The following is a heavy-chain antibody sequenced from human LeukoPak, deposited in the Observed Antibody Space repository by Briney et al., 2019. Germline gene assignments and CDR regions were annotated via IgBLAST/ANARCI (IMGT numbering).Heavy chain of an antibody. CDR2: IYHSGST. Sequence: SETLSLTCAVSGGSISSSNWWSWVRQPPGKGLEWIGEIYHSGSTNYNPSLKSRVTISVDKSKNQFSLKLGSVTAADTAVYYCARVGEDDYVWGSYRWIDYWGQGTLVTVSS. V-gene: IGHV4-4*02. CDR1: GGSISSSNW. D-gene: IGHD3-16*02. CDR3: ARVGEDDYVWGSYRWIDY. J-gene: IGHJ4*02.